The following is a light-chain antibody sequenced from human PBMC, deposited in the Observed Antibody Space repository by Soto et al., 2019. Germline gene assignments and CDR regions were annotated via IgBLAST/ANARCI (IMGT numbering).Light chain of an antibody. Sequence: DIQMTQSPSSLSASVGDRVTITCRASQDISNYLAWYQQKPGKVPKLLIFAASTLLTGVQSRFSGSGGGTVFTLTISGLQPEDVAAYYCQQYNSAPNTFGRGTRLEIK. CDR2: AAS. V-gene: IGKV1-27*01. CDR3: QQYNSAPNT. J-gene: IGKJ2*01. CDR1: QDISNY.